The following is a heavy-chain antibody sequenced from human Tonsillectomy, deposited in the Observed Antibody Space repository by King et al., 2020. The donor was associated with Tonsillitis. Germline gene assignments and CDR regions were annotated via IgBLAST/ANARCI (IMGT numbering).Heavy chain of an antibody. CDR2: INHSGST. D-gene: IGHD3-22*01. CDR1: GGSFSGYY. V-gene: IGHV4-34*01. CDR3: ARVGYYYDSIGYYRLGDAFDI. J-gene: IGHJ3*02. Sequence: VQLQQWGAGLLKPSETLSLTCAVYGGSFSGYYWSWIRQPPGKGLEWIGEINHSGSTNYNPSLKSRVTISVDTSKNQFSLKLSSVTAADTAVYYCARVGYYYDSIGYYRLGDAFDIWGQGTMVTVSS.